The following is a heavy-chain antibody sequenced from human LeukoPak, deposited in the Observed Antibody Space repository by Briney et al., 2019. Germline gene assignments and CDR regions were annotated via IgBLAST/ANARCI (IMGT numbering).Heavy chain of an antibody. CDR1: GYTFTSYD. V-gene: IGHV1-8*01. Sequence: ASVKVSCKASGYTFTSYDINWVRQATGQGLEWMGWMNPNSGNTGYAQKFQGRVTMTRNTSISTAYMELSSLRSDDTAVYYCARGLGATRLSSYWGQGTLVTVSS. J-gene: IGHJ4*02. D-gene: IGHD1-26*01. CDR3: ARGLGATRLSSY. CDR2: MNPNSGNT.